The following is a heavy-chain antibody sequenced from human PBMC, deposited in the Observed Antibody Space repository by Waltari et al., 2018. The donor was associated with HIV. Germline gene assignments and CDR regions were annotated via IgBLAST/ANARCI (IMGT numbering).Heavy chain of an antibody. Sequence: QLRLQESGPRLVKPSETLSLTCSVSGGSISSNVYHWGWIRQSPGKGLEWIGSIYYTDNTYYKPSLKRRVTISIDTSKNQFSLRRTSVTAADTAIYYCVAQDYSDSVDWWGQGTLVTVFS. J-gene: IGHJ4*02. V-gene: IGHV4-39*07. CDR3: VAQDYSDSVDW. D-gene: IGHD4-17*01. CDR2: IYYTDNT. CDR1: GGSISSNVYH.